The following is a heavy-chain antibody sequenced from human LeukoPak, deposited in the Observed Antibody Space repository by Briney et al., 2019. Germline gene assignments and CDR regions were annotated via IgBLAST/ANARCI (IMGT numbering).Heavy chain of an antibody. CDR2: IYYSGST. Sequence: SETLSLTCTVSGGSLSSYYWSWLRQPPGKGLEWIGYIYYSGSTNYNPSPKSRVTISVDTSKNQFSLKLSSVTAADTAVYYCARVQVVRGVIVYYYYMDVWGKGTTVTVSS. CDR1: GGSLSSYY. J-gene: IGHJ6*03. D-gene: IGHD3-10*01. V-gene: IGHV4-59*01. CDR3: ARVQVVRGVIVYYYYMDV.